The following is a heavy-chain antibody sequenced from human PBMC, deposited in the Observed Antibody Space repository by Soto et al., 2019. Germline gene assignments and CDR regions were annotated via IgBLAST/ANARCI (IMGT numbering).Heavy chain of an antibody. J-gene: IGHJ4*02. CDR1: GGSISSSSYY. Sequence: SETLSLTCTVSGGSISSSSYYWGWIRQAPGKGLEWIGSIYYSGSTYYNSSLKSRVTISVDTSKNQFSLKLSSVTAADTAVYYCARLEPSYDFWSGYYTGEGGKNFDYWGQGTLVTVS. CDR3: ARLEPSYDFWSGYYTGEGGKNFDY. V-gene: IGHV4-39*01. D-gene: IGHD3-3*01. CDR2: IYYSGST.